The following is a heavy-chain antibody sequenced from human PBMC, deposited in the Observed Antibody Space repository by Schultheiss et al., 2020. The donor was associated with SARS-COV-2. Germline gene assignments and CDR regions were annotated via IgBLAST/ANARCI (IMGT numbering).Heavy chain of an antibody. CDR2: ISSSSSYI. Sequence: GGSLRLSCAASGFTFSSYEMNWVRQAPGKGLEWVSSISSSSSYIYYADSVKGRFTISRDNAKNTLYLQMNSLRAEDTAVYYCARDRSGSYRSGMDVWGQGTTVTVSS. D-gene: IGHD3-10*01. CDR1: GFTFSSYE. J-gene: IGHJ6*02. CDR3: ARDRSGSYRSGMDV. V-gene: IGHV3-21*01.